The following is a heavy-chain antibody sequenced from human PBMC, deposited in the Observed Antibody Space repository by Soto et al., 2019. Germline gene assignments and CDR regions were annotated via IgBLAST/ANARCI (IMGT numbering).Heavy chain of an antibody. D-gene: IGHD3-3*01. CDR2: ISTYNGNI. CDR3: ARDSQLQNIGVVIPTWFDY. J-gene: IGHJ5*01. CDR1: GYSFTTYG. V-gene: IGHV1-18*04. Sequence: ASVKVSCKSSGYSFTTYGISWVRQAPGQGLEWMGWISTYNGNINYAQKFKGRVNMTTDTSTRTVYMELRSLRPDDTALYYCARDSQLQNIGVVIPTWFDYWGQGSLGTAPQ.